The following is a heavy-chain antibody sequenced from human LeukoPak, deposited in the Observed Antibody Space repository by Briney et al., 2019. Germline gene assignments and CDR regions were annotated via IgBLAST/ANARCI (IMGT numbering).Heavy chain of an antibody. D-gene: IGHD3-22*01. J-gene: IGHJ4*02. CDR1: GYTFTGYY. CDR3: ARDSPTYYYDSSGTPFDY. Sequence: ASVKVSCKASGYTFTGYYMHWVRQAPGQGLEWMGWINPNSGGTNYAQKFQGRVTMTTDTSTSTAYMELRSLRSDDTAVYYCARDSPTYYYDSSGTPFDYWGQGTLVTVSS. V-gene: IGHV1-2*02. CDR2: INPNSGGT.